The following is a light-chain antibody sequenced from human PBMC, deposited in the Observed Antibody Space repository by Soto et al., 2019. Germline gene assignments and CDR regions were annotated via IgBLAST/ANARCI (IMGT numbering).Light chain of an antibody. CDR3: QSYDSSLRGSV. J-gene: IGLJ2*01. V-gene: IGLV1-40*01. Sequence: QSVLTPPPSVSGAPGQRVTISCTGSSSNIGAGYDVHWYQQLPGTAPKLLIYGNSNRPSGVPDRFSGSKSGTAASLAITGRQAEDEADYYCQSYDSSLRGSVFGGGTQLTV. CDR2: GNS. CDR1: SSNIGAGYD.